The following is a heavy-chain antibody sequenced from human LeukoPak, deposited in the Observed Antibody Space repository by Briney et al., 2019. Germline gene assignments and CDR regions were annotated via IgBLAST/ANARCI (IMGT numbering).Heavy chain of an antibody. V-gene: IGHV3-11*01. CDR2: FNIGGTNT. CDR1: GFPFNDYY. Sequence: GGSLRFSCAASGFPFNDYYMSWIRQAPGKGLEWLSYFNIGGTNTHYPDSVKGRFPISRDNAKKSLYLEMNNLRAEDTAVYYCATDGAGFDTGGQRFLATLSS. J-gene: IGHJ5*02. CDR3: ATDGAGFDT.